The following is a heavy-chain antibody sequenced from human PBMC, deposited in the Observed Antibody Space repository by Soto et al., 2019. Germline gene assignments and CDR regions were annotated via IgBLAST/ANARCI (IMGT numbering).Heavy chain of an antibody. CDR2: IVVGSGNT. Sequence: SVKVSCKASGFTFTSSAMQWVRQARGQRLEWIGWIVVGSGNTNYAQKFQERVTITRDMSTSTAYMELSSLRSEDTAVYFCAKTTDGWFSAFEIWGQGTVVTVAS. CDR3: AKTTDGWFSAFEI. D-gene: IGHD6-19*01. V-gene: IGHV1-58*02. J-gene: IGHJ3*02. CDR1: GFTFTSSA.